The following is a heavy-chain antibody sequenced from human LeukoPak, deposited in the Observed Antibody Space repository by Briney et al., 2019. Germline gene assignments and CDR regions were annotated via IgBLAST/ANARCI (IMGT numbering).Heavy chain of an antibody. CDR2: IWYDGSNK. D-gene: IGHD2-2*03. Sequence: GGSLRLSCAASGFTFSSYGMHWVRQAPGKGLEWVAVIWYDGSNKYYADSVKGRFTISRDNSKNTLYLQMNSLRAEDTAVYYCARDMDHDAFDIWGQGTMVTVPS. CDR1: GFTFSSYG. V-gene: IGHV3-33*01. J-gene: IGHJ3*02. CDR3: ARDMDHDAFDI.